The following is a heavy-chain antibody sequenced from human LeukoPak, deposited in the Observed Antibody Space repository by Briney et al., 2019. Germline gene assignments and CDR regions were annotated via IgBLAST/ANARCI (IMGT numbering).Heavy chain of an antibody. CDR2: IYYNRGT. V-gene: IGHV4-39*01. Sequence: PSETLSLTCTVSSDSISNSAYHWGWIRQPPGRGLEWIGTIYYNRGTYYNPSLKSRVTISVDTSKNQFSLKLCSVTAADTAVYYCARGRRRDGYTHWGQGTLVTVSS. CDR3: ARGRRRDGYTH. J-gene: IGHJ4*02. CDR1: SDSISNSAYH. D-gene: IGHD5-24*01.